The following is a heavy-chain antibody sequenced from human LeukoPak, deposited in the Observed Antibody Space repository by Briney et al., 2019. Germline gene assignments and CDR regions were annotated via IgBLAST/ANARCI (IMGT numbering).Heavy chain of an antibody. CDR3: ARDISFGGVFTPRGEVFDY. D-gene: IGHD3-3*02. CDR1: GGTFSSYA. V-gene: IGHV1-69*05. Sequence: ASVKVSCKASGGTFSSYAISWVRQAPGQGLEWMGGIIPIFGTANYAQKFQGRVTITTDESTSTAYMELSSLRSEDTAVYYCARDISFGGVFTPRGEVFDYWGQGTLVTVSS. CDR2: IIPIFGTA. J-gene: IGHJ4*02.